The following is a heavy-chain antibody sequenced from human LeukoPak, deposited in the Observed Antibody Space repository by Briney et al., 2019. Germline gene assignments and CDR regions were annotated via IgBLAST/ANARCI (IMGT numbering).Heavy chain of an antibody. Sequence: PSETLSLTCSVSGFFISRGYYWGWIRQPPGKGLEWIATIYRGGNTYYNPSLKSRVTISVDTSKNQFSLKLSSVTAADTAVYYCAREGAYSSTGWFDPWGQGTLVTVSS. CDR3: AREGAYSSTGWFDP. CDR2: IYRGGNT. CDR1: GFFISRGYY. J-gene: IGHJ5*02. V-gene: IGHV4-38-2*02. D-gene: IGHD6-19*01.